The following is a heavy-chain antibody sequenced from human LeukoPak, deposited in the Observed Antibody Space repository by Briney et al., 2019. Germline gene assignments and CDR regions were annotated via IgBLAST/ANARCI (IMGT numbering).Heavy chain of an antibody. CDR2: INPSGGST. CDR1: GYTFTSYY. V-gene: IGHV1-46*01. Sequence: ASVTVSCKASGYTFTSYYMHWVRQAPGQGLEWMGIINPSGGSTSYAQKFQGRVTMTRDMSTSTVYMELSSLRSEDTAVYYCARDRGYCGGDCYSEGNDAFDIWGQGTMVTVSS. D-gene: IGHD2-21*02. CDR3: ARDRGYCGGDCYSEGNDAFDI. J-gene: IGHJ3*02.